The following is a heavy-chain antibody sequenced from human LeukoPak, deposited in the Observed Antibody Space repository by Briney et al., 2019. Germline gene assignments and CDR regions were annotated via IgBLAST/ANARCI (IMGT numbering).Heavy chain of an antibody. D-gene: IGHD6-25*01. CDR1: GGTFSSYA. J-gene: IGHJ4*02. Sequence: ASVKVSYKVSGGTFSSYAISWVRQAPGQGLEWMGGIIPIFGTANYAQKFQGRVTITADESTSTAYMELSSLRSEDTAVYYCARGGGYSVKPFDYWGQGTLVTVSS. CDR3: ARGGGYSVKPFDY. CDR2: IIPIFGTA. V-gene: IGHV1-69*13.